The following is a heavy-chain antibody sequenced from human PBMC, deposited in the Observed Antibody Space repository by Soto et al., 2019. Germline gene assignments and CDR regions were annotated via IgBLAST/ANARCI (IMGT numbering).Heavy chain of an antibody. J-gene: IGHJ6*02. D-gene: IGHD3-3*01. CDR2: IYYSGST. V-gene: IGHV4-39*01. Sequence: SETLSLTCTVSGGSISSSSYYWGWIRQPPGKGLEWIGSIYYSGSTYYNPSLKSRVTISVDTSKNQFSLKLSSVTAADTAVYYCARAISNRFLEWLPDYYYYYGMDVWGQGTTVTVSS. CDR3: ARAISNRFLEWLPDYYYYYGMDV. CDR1: GGSISSSSYY.